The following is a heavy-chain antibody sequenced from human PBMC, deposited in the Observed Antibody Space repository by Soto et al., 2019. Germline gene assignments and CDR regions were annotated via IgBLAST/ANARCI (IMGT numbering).Heavy chain of an antibody. V-gene: IGHV4-4*07. J-gene: IGHJ4*02. Sequence: SETLSLTCSVSGGSISSHYWSWIRQPAGKGLEWIGLIYISGSTNYNPSLKSRVTISVDTSKSQFSLKLSSVTAADTAVYYCAGYDDSGYYLDYWGQGTLVTVS. D-gene: IGHD3-22*01. CDR2: IYISGST. CDR3: AGYDDSGYYLDY. CDR1: GGSISSHY.